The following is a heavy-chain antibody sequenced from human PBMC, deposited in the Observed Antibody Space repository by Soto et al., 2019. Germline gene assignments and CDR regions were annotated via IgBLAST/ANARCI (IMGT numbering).Heavy chain of an antibody. V-gene: IGHV1-18*01. J-gene: IGHJ4*02. CDR3: ARGRYGDY. CDR2: ISAHNGNT. Sequence: QVRLVQSGDEVKKPGASVKVSCKGSGYDFTTYGITCVRQAPGQGLEWMAWISAHNGNTDYAQKLQGRVTVTRDTSTSTAYMELRSLRSDDTAMYYFARGRYGDYWGQGALVTVSS. CDR1: GYDFTTYG. D-gene: IGHD1-1*01.